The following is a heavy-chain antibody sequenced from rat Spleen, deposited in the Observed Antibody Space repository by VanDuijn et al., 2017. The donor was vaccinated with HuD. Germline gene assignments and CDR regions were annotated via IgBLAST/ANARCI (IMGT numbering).Heavy chain of an antibody. CDR1: GFTFNAYW. Sequence: EVQLVESGGGLVRPGKSLKLSCVASGFTFNAYWMTWIRQRPGKGLEWVASITNTGGSIYYPDSVKGRFTISRDNAKSTLYLQMNSLRSEDTSTSDCTTDSYYSGAPYFDYWGQGVMVTVSS. CDR2: ITNTGGSI. J-gene: IGHJ2*01. D-gene: IGHD1-1*01. CDR3: TTDSYYSGAPYFDY. V-gene: IGHV5-31*01.